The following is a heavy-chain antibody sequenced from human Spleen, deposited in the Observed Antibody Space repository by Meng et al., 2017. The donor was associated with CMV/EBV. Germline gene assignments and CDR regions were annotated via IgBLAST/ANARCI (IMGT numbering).Heavy chain of an antibody. D-gene: IGHD5-12*01. CDR3: ARSPSGYDTLPFDY. CDR2: SNPSGEST. V-gene: IGHV1-46*01. Sequence: ATGYTFTGSYGQRVRQAPGQGLEGMGMSNPSGESTSYAQKFQSRVTITTDESTSTAYMELSSLRSEDTAVYYCARSPSGYDTLPFDYWGQGTLVTVSS. J-gene: IGHJ4*02. CDR1: GYTFTGSY.